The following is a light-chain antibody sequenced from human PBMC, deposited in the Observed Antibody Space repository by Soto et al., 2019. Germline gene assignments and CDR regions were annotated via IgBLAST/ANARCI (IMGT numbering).Light chain of an antibody. CDR2: DAS. Sequence: EIVLTQSPATLSLSPGEGATLSCRASQSVTSYLAWYQQKPGQTPRLLIYDASIRAAGIPGRFSGSGSGTDFPLTISSLEPEDFAVYFCQQSSDWPLTFGGGTKVEIK. CDR1: QSVTSY. CDR3: QQSSDWPLT. J-gene: IGKJ4*01. V-gene: IGKV3-11*01.